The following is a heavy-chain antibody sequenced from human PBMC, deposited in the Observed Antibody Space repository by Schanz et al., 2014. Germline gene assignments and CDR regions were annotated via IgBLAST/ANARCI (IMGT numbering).Heavy chain of an antibody. V-gene: IGHV3-11*01. J-gene: IGHJ5*02. CDR3: ARGQRRTIGRPFGP. CDR1: GFTFSDYY. D-gene: IGHD6-25*01. Sequence: QVQLVDSGGGLVKPGGSLRLSCAASGFTFSDYYMTWIRQAPGKGLEWVSDISDSGDSTHYADSVKGRFTISRDNAKNSLFLQMNSLSAEDTAVYYCARGQRRTIGRPFGPWGQGTLVTVSS. CDR2: ISDSGDST.